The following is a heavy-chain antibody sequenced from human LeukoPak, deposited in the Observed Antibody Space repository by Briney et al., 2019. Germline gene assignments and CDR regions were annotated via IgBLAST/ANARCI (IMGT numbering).Heavy chain of an antibody. CDR1: GYTFTSYG. J-gene: IGHJ2*01. CDR3: ARDPVVPATSMQFDWYFDL. V-gene: IGHV1-18*01. Sequence: ASVKVSCKASGYTFTSYGISWVRQAPGQGLEWMGWISAYNGNTNYAQKLQGRVTMTTDTSTSTAYMELRSLRSDDTAVYYCARDPVVPATSMQFDWYFDLWGRGTLVTVSS. CDR2: ISAYNGNT. D-gene: IGHD2-21*02.